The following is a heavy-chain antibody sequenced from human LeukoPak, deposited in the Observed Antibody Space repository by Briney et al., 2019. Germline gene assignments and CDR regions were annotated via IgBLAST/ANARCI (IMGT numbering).Heavy chain of an antibody. J-gene: IGHJ5*02. D-gene: IGHD1-14*01. V-gene: IGHV1-8*03. CDR3: ARGPGEGRPGREFDP. CDR2: MNPNSGNT. Sequence: ASVKVSCKASGYTFSSYDINWVRQATGQGLEWMGWMNPNSGNTGYAQKFQGRVTITADKSTSTAYMELSSLRSEDTAVYYCARGPGEGRPGREFDPWGQGTLVTVSS. CDR1: GYTFSSYD.